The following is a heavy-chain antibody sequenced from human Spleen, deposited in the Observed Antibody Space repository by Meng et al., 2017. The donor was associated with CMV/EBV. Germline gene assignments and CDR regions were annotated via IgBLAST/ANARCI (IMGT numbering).Heavy chain of an antibody. CDR2: INPNNGDT. D-gene: IGHD1-26*01. V-gene: IGHV1-2*06. CDR3: TRRPLGSTRPFDF. CDR1: GYRFNGFY. Sequence: KTCGYRFNGFYMHWVRQAPGQGLEWMGRINPNNGDTKYAQRFEGRVSMTTDTSISTVYMELSSLTSDDTAFYFCTRRPLGSTRPFDFWGQGTLVTVSS. J-gene: IGHJ4*02.